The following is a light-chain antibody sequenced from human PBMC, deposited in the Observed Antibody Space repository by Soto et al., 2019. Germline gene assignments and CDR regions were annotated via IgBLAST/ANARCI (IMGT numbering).Light chain of an antibody. J-gene: IGLJ1*01. CDR1: SSDVGGYNY. Sequence: ALTQPASVSGSPGQSITISCTGTSSDVGGYNYVSWYQQHPGKAPKLMIYEVSNRPSGVSNRFSGSKSGNTASLTISGLQAEDEADYYCSSYTSSSTLDVFGTGTKVTAL. CDR3: SSYTSSSTLDV. CDR2: EVS. V-gene: IGLV2-14*01.